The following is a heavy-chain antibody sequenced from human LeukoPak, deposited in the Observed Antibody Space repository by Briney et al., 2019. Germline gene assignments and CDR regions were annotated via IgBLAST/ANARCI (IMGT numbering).Heavy chain of an antibody. V-gene: IGHV3-7*01. J-gene: IGHJ6*02. CDR2: IKQDGSEK. CDR3: ARDTETAMTTSVRYYGMDV. Sequence: PGGSLRLSCAASGFTFSSYSMNWVRQAPGKGLEWVANIKQDGSEKYYVDSVKGRFVVSRDNAKNSLYLQMNSLRAEDTAVYYCARDTETAMTTSVRYYGMDVWGQGTTVTVSS. D-gene: IGHD5-18*01. CDR1: GFTFSSYS.